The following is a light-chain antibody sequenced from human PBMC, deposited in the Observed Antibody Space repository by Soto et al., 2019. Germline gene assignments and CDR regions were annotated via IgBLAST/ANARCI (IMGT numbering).Light chain of an antibody. CDR2: GAS. V-gene: IGKV1-16*01. CDR1: QGITNY. CDR3: QHYSIYSLT. Sequence: DIEMTQSPSSLSASVGDTITITCRASQGITNYVAWLQQKPGKAPKSLIYGASTLQSGVPLRFSGSGSGTDFTLTITCLQPEDFATYYCQHYSIYSLTFGGGTKVGIK. J-gene: IGKJ4*01.